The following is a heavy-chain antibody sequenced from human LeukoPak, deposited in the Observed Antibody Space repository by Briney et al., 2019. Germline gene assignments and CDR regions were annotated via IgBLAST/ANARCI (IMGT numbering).Heavy chain of an antibody. J-gene: IGHJ3*02. CDR1: GFTFSSYA. Sequence: GGSLRLSCAASGFTFSSYAMSWVRQAPGKGLEWVSAISGSGGSTYYADSVKGRFTISRDNSKNTLYLQMNSLRAEDTAVYYCAKDRGGYYDSSGYLGDAFDIWGQGTMVTVSS. CDR3: AKDRGGYYDSSGYLGDAFDI. CDR2: ISGSGGST. V-gene: IGHV3-23*01. D-gene: IGHD3-22*01.